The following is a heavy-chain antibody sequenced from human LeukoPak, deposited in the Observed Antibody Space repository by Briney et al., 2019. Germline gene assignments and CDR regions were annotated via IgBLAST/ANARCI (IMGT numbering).Heavy chain of an antibody. V-gene: IGHV4-30-4*01. Sequence: PSETLSLTCTFSGCSISSGDYYWSWIRQPPGKGLEWIGYIYYSGSINYNPSLKRRVTISVGTSKNQFSLKLSSVPAADTDVYYCARHVSDPSYDYVWGSYGVFDYWGQGTLVTVSS. CDR2: IYYSGSI. CDR1: GCSISSGDYY. CDR3: ARHVSDPSYDYVWGSYGVFDY. J-gene: IGHJ4*02. D-gene: IGHD3-16*01.